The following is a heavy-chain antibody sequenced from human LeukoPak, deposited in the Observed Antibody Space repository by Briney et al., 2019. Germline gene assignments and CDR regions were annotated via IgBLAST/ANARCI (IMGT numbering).Heavy chain of an antibody. CDR3: ARKNYYDSSGYYRNYYYGMDV. CDR2: INAGNGNT. V-gene: IGHV1-3*01. CDR1: GYTFTSYA. D-gene: IGHD3-22*01. Sequence: ASVKVSCKASGYTFTSYAMHWVRQAPGQRLEWMGWINAGNGNTKYSQKFQGRVTITRDTSASTAYMELSSLRSEDTAVYYCARKNYYDSSGYYRNYYYGMDVWGQGTTVTVSS. J-gene: IGHJ6*02.